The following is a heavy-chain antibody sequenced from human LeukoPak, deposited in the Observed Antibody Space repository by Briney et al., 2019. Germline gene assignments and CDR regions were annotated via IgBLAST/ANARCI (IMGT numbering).Heavy chain of an antibody. D-gene: IGHD3-10*01. CDR3: AKDPNYGSGSYYYGMDV. CDR1: GFTFDDYT. Sequence: GGSLRLSCAASGFTFDDYTMHWVRQAPGKGLEWVSLISWDGGSTYYADSVKGRFTISRDNSKNSLYLQMNSLRTEDTALYYCAKDPNYGSGSYYYGMDVWGQGTTVTVSS. J-gene: IGHJ6*02. V-gene: IGHV3-43*01. CDR2: ISWDGGST.